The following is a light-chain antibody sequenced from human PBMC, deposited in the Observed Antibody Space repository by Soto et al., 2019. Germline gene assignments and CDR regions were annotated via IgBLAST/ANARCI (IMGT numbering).Light chain of an antibody. V-gene: IGKV3-11*01. Sequence: EIVLTQSPPTVSLSPGERATLSCRASQSVTKYIAWYQHKPGRAPRLLIYDTSNRATGIPARFSGSGSGTDFTLTISSLQSEDFAVYYCQQYNNWPAFGQGTKVDIK. CDR3: QQYNNWPA. J-gene: IGKJ1*01. CDR2: DTS. CDR1: QSVTKY.